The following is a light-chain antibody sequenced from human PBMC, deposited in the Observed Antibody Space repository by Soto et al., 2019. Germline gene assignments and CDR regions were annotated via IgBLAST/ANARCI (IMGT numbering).Light chain of an antibody. CDR3: SSYTSSSTRV. CDR2: EVS. J-gene: IGLJ1*01. CDR1: SSDVGAYNY. Sequence: QSALTQPASVSGSPGQSITIPCTGTSSDVGAYNYVSWYQQHPGKAPKLMIYEVSNRPSGVSNRFSGSKSGNTASLTISGLQAEDEADYYCSSYTSSSTRVFGTGTKVTVL. V-gene: IGLV2-14*01.